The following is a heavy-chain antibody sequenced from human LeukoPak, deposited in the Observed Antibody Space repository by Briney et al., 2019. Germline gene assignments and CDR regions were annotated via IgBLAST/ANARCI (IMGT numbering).Heavy chain of an antibody. D-gene: IGHD3-3*01. CDR3: AGATSYDFWSGYPYYFDY. J-gene: IGHJ4*02. CDR1: GYTFTSYG. CDR2: ISAYNGNT. Sequence: GASVKVSCKASGYTFTSYGISWVRQAPGQGLEWMGWISAYNGNTNYAQKLQGRVTMTTDASTSTAYMELRSLRSDDTAVYYCAGATSYDFWSGYPYYFDYWGQGTLVTVSS. V-gene: IGHV1-18*01.